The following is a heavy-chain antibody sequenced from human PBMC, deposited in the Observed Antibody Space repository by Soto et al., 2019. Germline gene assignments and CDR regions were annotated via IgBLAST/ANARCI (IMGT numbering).Heavy chain of an antibody. D-gene: IGHD6-13*01. Sequence: SRTLSLTCDISGDSVSSDSAAWNWFRQSPSRGLEWLGRTYYRSNNWYNDYDVSVRSRITINQDTSKNQFSLQLNSVTPEDTAVYYCARDTGSSWSTFDYSGQGTLVTVSS. CDR1: GDSVSSDSAA. CDR2: TYYRSNNWYN. V-gene: IGHV6-1*01. J-gene: IGHJ4*02. CDR3: ARDTGSSWSTFDY.